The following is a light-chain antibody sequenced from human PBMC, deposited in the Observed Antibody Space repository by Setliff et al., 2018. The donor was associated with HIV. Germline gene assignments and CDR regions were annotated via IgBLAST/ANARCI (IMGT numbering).Light chain of an antibody. V-gene: IGLV1-40*01. Sequence: QSALTQPPSVSGAPGQRVTISCTGSSSNIGAAYDVHWYRQFPGTAPKLLIYGNISRPSGVPDRFSGSKSGTSGSLTITGLQAEDEADYYCQSYDSSLSAHVFGTGTKVT. CDR2: GNI. CDR1: SSNIGAAYD. J-gene: IGLJ1*01. CDR3: QSYDSSLSAHV.